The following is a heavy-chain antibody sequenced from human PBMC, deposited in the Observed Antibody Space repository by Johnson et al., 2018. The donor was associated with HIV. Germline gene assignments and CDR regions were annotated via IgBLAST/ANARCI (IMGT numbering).Heavy chain of an antibody. V-gene: IGHV3-53*01. D-gene: IGHD6-13*01. J-gene: IGHJ3*02. CDR2: IYSGGST. CDR1: GFTVSSNY. Sequence: VQLVESGGGLIQPGGSLRLSCAASGFTVSSNYMSWVRQAPGKGLEWVSVIYSGGSTYYADSVKGRFPISRDNSKNTLYLQMNSLRAEDTAVYYCARADSSSSPWMGLDIWGQGTMVTVSS. CDR3: ARADSSSSPWMGLDI.